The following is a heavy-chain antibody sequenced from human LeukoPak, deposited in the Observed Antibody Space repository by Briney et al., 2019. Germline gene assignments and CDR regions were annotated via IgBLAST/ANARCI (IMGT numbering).Heavy chain of an antibody. CDR1: AFTFSSYT. Sequence: PGRSLRLSCAASAFTFSSYTMNWVRQPPGMGLEWVSSITDSSYYIYYADSVRGGCTVSRDNAKNSLYLQMTGLRAEDTAVYYCARRKDVVVVPGTMGYYLDVWGKGTTVTVSS. J-gene: IGHJ6*03. D-gene: IGHD2-2*01. V-gene: IGHV3-21*01. CDR2: ITDSSYYI. CDR3: ARRKDVVVVPGTMGYYLDV.